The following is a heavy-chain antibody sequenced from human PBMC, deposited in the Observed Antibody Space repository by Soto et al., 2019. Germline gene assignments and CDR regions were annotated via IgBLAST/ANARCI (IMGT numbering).Heavy chain of an antibody. CDR1: GFTFSSYA. Sequence: GGSLRLSCAASGFTFSSYAMSWVRQAPGKGLEWVSAVSGSGDSTYYADSVKGRFTISRDNAKNSLYLQMNSLRDEDTAVYYCARARRTGTYGMDVWGQGTTVTVSS. D-gene: IGHD1-1*01. J-gene: IGHJ6*02. CDR2: VSGSGDST. CDR3: ARARRTGTYGMDV. V-gene: IGHV3-23*01.